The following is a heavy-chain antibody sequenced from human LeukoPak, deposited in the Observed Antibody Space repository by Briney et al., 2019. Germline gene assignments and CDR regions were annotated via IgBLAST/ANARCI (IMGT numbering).Heavy chain of an antibody. CDR2: ISGSGGST. Sequence: GGSLRLSCAASGFTFSSYAMSWVRQAPGKGLEWVSAISGSGGSTFYADSVKGRFTISRDSSKSTLFLQMNSLRAEDTAVYYCAKVSCGGNCFYAFDVWGRGTMVAVSS. J-gene: IGHJ3*01. CDR3: AKVSCGGNCFYAFDV. V-gene: IGHV3-23*01. CDR1: GFTFSSYA. D-gene: IGHD2-21*02.